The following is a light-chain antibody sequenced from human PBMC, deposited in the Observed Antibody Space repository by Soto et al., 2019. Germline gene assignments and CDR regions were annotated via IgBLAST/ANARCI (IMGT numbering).Light chain of an antibody. Sequence: VVTHTPVTPGLRPAARATLCCGASQTVSSRYLARYQQKPGQAPRLLISGASTRATRIPARFSGSGSGTEFTLTIRSLQSEDFAVYYCQQYNNWPPITFGQGTRLEI. J-gene: IGKJ5*01. V-gene: IGKV3-15*01. CDR2: GAS. CDR3: QQYNNWPPIT. CDR1: QTVSSRY.